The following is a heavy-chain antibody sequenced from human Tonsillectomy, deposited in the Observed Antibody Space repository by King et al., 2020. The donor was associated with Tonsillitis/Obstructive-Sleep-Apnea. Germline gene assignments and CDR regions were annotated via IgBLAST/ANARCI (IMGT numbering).Heavy chain of an antibody. CDR2: IWDGGSNK. V-gene: IGHV3-33*01. CDR1: GFTFSSYG. Sequence: QLVQSGGGVVQPGRSLRLSCAASGFTFSSYGMHWVRQAPGKGLEWVAVIWDGGSNKYYADSVKGRFTISRDNSKNTLYLQMNSLRAEDTAVYYCARDPTDDYIWGSYRPAFDIWGQGTMVTVSS. J-gene: IGHJ3*02. D-gene: IGHD3-16*02. CDR3: ARDPTDDYIWGSYRPAFDI.